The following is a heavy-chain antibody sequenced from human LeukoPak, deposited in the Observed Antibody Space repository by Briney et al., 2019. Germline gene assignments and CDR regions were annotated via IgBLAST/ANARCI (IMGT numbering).Heavy chain of an antibody. Sequence: GESLKISCKGSGYSFSSYWIGWVRQMPGKGLEWIGIIYPGDSDTRYSPSLQGQVTISADKSISTAYLQWSILKASDTAMYYCARRDGYDSTTFDYWGQGTLVTVSS. CDR3: ARRDGYDSTTFDY. CDR1: GYSFSSYW. CDR2: IYPGDSDT. D-gene: IGHD5-24*01. J-gene: IGHJ4*02. V-gene: IGHV5-51*01.